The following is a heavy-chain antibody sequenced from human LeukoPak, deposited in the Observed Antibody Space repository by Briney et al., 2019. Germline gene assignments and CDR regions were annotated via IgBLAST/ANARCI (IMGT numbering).Heavy chain of an antibody. Sequence: PSGTLSLTCAVSGGSISSSNWWSWVRQPPGKGLEWIGEIYHSGSTNYNPSLKSRVTISVDTSKNQFSLNLSSVTAADTAIYYCARQGRYNYENIDYWGQGTLVTVSS. CDR1: GGSISSSNW. V-gene: IGHV4-4*02. J-gene: IGHJ4*02. CDR2: IYHSGST. D-gene: IGHD5-18*01. CDR3: ARQGRYNYENIDY.